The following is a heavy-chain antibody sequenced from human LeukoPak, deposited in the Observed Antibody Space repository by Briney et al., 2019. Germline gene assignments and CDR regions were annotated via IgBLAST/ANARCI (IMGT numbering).Heavy chain of an antibody. J-gene: IGHJ5*02. CDR1: GGSFSGYY. D-gene: IGHD6-13*01. Sequence: SETLSLTCAVYGGSFSGYYWSWIRQPPGKGLEWIGEINHSGSTNYNPSLKSRVTISVDTSKNRFSLKLSSVTAADTAVYYCARGRSSSWYGNWFDPWGQGTLVTVSS. CDR3: ARGRSSSWYGNWFDP. CDR2: INHSGST. V-gene: IGHV4-34*01.